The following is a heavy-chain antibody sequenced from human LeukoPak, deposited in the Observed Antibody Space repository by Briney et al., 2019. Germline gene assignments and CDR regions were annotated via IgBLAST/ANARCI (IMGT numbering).Heavy chain of an antibody. D-gene: IGHD3-22*01. Sequence: GGSLRLSCAAAGFTFINYWMHWVRQAPGKGLVWVSRIKSDGRTNYADSVKGRFTISRDNAKNTVSLQMNSLRAEDTGVYYCARAPSEIGGYYPEYFRHWGQGTLVTVSS. J-gene: IGHJ1*01. CDR1: GFTFINYW. V-gene: IGHV3-74*01. CDR3: ARAPSEIGGYYPEYFRH. CDR2: IKSDGRT.